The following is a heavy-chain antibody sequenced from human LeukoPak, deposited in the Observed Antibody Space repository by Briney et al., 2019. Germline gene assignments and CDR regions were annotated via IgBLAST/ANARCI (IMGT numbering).Heavy chain of an antibody. CDR1: GFAFSTYP. CDR3: AKVAYSGSPPGYFDY. CDR2: MSYDGTNK. J-gene: IGHJ4*02. V-gene: IGHV3-30*04. D-gene: IGHD5-12*01. Sequence: GGSLRLSCAASGFAFSTYPVHWVRQAPGKGLEWVAIMSYDGTNKYYADSVKGRFTISRDNSKNTLYLQMNSLISEDTAVYYCAKVAYSGSPPGYFDYWGQGTLVTVSS.